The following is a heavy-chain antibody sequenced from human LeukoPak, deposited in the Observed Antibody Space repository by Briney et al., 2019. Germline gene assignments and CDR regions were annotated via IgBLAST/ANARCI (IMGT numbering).Heavy chain of an antibody. D-gene: IGHD1-26*01. CDR1: GGSISTGGYY. Sequence: PSETLSLTCAVSGGSISTGGYYWGWIRQPPGKGLEWIGDIHYTGTTKYNPSVKSRVTISIDTSKNQFSLELSSVTATDTAVYFCATNRVGTYDRPFDIWGQGTMVTVSS. V-gene: IGHV4-39*01. CDR2: IHYTGTT. J-gene: IGHJ3*02. CDR3: ATNRVGTYDRPFDI.